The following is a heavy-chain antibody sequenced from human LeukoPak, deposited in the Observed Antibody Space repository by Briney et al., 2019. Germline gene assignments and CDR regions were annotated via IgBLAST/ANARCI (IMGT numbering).Heavy chain of an antibody. CDR3: ARGGYYGGSGTYGFFDY. D-gene: IGHD3-10*01. V-gene: IGHV7-4-1*02. CDR1: GYTFISYA. J-gene: IGHJ4*02. CDR2: INTETGNP. Sequence: ASVKVSCKASGYTFISYAMNWVRQAPGQGLEWMGCINTETGNPTYAQGFTGQFVFSVDTSVNTAYLQISSLRTEDTAVYYCARGGYYGGSGTYGFFDYWGQGSLVTASS.